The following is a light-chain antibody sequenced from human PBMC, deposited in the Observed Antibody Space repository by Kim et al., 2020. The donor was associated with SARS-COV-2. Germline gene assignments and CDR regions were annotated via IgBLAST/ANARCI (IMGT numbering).Light chain of an antibody. V-gene: IGLV1-47*01. CDR3: AAWDDSLSGRV. Sequence: GQRGTISCSGSRSNIVSKYVDWYQQVPGTAPKVLINRSNQRPSGVPDRCSGAKSGTSASLAISGLRSEDEADYYCAAWDDSLSGRVFGGGTQLTVL. CDR1: RSNIVSKY. CDR2: RSN. J-gene: IGLJ3*02.